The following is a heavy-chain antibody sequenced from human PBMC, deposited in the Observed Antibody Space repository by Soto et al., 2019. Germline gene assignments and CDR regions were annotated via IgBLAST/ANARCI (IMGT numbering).Heavy chain of an antibody. CDR2: ISSSGSTI. CDR3: ARRSGSSRGMVS. Sequence: QVQLVESGGGLVKPGGSLRLSCAASGFTFSDYYMSWIRQAPGQWLEWVSYISSSGSTIYYPDSVKGRFTISRDTANNSLDRQITILRADDTAVYCCARRSGSSRGMVSWGQGPLVTVSS. V-gene: IGHV3-11*01. J-gene: IGHJ5*02. D-gene: IGHD6-25*01. CDR1: GFTFSDYY.